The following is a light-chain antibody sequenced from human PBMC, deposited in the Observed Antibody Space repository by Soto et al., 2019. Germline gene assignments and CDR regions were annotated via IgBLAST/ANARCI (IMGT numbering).Light chain of an antibody. CDR1: SSNIGTGYD. Sequence: QSVLTPPPSVSVAPWQRVTISCTGGSSNIGTGYDVHWYQQLPGTAPKLLIYGNSHRTSGVSDRFSGSKSATSASPAITGLQAEDAADYHCQSFDRTRFSVFGPGTKVTVL. CDR3: QSFDRTRFSV. CDR2: GNS. V-gene: IGLV1-40*01. J-gene: IGLJ1*01.